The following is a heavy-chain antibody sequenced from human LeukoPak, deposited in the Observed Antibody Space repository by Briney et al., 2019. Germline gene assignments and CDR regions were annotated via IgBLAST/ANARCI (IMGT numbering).Heavy chain of an antibody. CDR2: IRYDGSNK. CDR1: GFTFSSYG. Sequence: QPGGSLRLSCAASGFTFSSYGMHWVRQAPGKGLEWVAFIRYDGSNKYYADSVKGRFTISRDNSKNTLYLQMSSLTTEDTAVYYCAKGIAAADYYYMDVWGKGTTVTVSS. CDR3: AKGIAAADYYYMDV. J-gene: IGHJ6*03. V-gene: IGHV3-30*02. D-gene: IGHD6-13*01.